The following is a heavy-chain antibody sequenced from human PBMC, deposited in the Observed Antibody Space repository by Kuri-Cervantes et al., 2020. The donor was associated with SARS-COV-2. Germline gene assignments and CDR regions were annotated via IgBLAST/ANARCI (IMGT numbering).Heavy chain of an antibody. D-gene: IGHD5-18*01. CDR1: GGSISSYY. Sequence: SKTLSLTCTLSGGSISSYYWRWIRQPPGKGQEWIGYIYYSVSTNYNPSLKSRVTLSVDTSKNQFSLKLSSVTAAATAVYYCARGYSLTDHWGQGTLVTVSS. V-gene: IGHV4-59*01. CDR3: ARGYSLTDH. CDR2: IYYSVST. J-gene: IGHJ4*02.